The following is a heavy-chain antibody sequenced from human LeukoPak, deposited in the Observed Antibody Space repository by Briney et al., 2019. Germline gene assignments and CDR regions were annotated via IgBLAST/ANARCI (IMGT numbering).Heavy chain of an antibody. V-gene: IGHV3-30*04. Sequence: GGSLRLSCVASGFTFSIYAIHWVRQAPGKGLEWVAIISSDGSNKYYADSVKGRFTISRDNSKNTLYLQMNSLRAEDTAVYYCAKDPRSATIRAEYFQHWGQGTLVTVSS. D-gene: IGHD5-24*01. CDR2: ISSDGSNK. CDR1: GFTFSIYA. J-gene: IGHJ1*01. CDR3: AKDPRSATIRAEYFQH.